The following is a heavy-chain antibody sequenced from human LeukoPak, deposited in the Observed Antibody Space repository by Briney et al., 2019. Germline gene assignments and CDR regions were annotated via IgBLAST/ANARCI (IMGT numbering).Heavy chain of an antibody. CDR1: GFTFSSYA. Sequence: PGGSLRPSCAASGFTFSSYAMSWVRQAPGKGLEWVSAISGSGGSTYYADSVKGRFTISRDNSKNTLYLQMNSLRAEDTAVYYCAKDQVSSGWYFDYWGQGTLVTVSS. J-gene: IGHJ4*02. V-gene: IGHV3-23*01. CDR2: ISGSGGST. CDR3: AKDQVSSGWYFDY. D-gene: IGHD6-19*01.